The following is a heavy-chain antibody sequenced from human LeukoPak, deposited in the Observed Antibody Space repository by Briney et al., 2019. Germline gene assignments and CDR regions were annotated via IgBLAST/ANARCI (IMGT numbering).Heavy chain of an antibody. J-gene: IGHJ3*02. D-gene: IGHD6-13*01. CDR2: ISSSSSYI. Sequence: PGGSLRLSCAASGFTFSSYSMNWVRQAPGKGPEWVSSISSSSSYIYYADSVKGRFTISRDNAKNSLYLQMNSLRAEDTAVYYCARGEYSSSWYLAFDIWGQGTMVTVSS. V-gene: IGHV3-21*01. CDR1: GFTFSSYS. CDR3: ARGEYSSSWYLAFDI.